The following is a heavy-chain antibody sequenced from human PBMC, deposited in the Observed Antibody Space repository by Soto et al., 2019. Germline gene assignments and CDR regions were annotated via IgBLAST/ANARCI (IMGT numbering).Heavy chain of an antibody. Sequence: QVQLVQSGAEVKKPGASVKVSCKASGYTFTSYAMHWVRQAPGQRLEWMGWINAGNGNTKYSQKFQGRVTITRDTSASTAYMELSSLRSEDTAVYYCATVTPLYYDYGMDVWGQGTTVTVSS. CDR1: GYTFTSYA. CDR3: ATVTPLYYDYGMDV. CDR2: INAGNGNT. D-gene: IGHD4-17*01. V-gene: IGHV1-3*01. J-gene: IGHJ6*02.